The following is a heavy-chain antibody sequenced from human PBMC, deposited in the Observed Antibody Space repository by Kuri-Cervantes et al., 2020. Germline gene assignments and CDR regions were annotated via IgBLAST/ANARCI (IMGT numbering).Heavy chain of an antibody. CDR2: ISYDGSNK. Sequence: GESLKISCAGSGYTFISYAMHWVRQAPGKGLEWVAVISYDGSNKYYADSVKGRFTISRDNSKNRLYLQMNSLRAGDTAVYYCARPPESSIAAAGIWDPNWYFDLWGRGTLVTVSS. V-gene: IGHV3-30*13. D-gene: IGHD6-13*01. CDR3: ARPPESSIAAAGIWDPNWYFDL. CDR1: GYTFISYA. J-gene: IGHJ2*01.